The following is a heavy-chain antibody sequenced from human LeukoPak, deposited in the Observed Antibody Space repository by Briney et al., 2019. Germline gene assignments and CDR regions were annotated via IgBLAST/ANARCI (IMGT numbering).Heavy chain of an antibody. D-gene: IGHD6-13*01. Sequence: SETLSLTCTVSGGSISSSSYYWGWIRQPPGKGLEWIGSIYYSGSTYYNPSLKSRVTISVGTSKNQFSLKLSSVTAADTAVYYCARDSFTPYSSSPEASYYYYMDVWGKGTTVTVSS. CDR2: IYYSGST. J-gene: IGHJ6*03. V-gene: IGHV4-39*07. CDR3: ARDSFTPYSSSPEASYYYYMDV. CDR1: GGSISSSSYY.